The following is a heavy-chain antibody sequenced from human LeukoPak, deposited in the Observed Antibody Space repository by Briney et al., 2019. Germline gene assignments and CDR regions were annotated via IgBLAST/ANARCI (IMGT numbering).Heavy chain of an antibody. CDR2: IYYSGST. CDR3: ARGDCSSNSCSFEY. D-gene: IGHD2-2*01. Sequence: SETLSLTCTVSGGSFSGYYWSWIRQSAGKGLEWIGRIYYSGSTNYNPSLKSRVTMSVDTSKNQFSLKLSSVTAADTAVYYCARGDCSSNSCSFEYWGQGTLVTVPS. J-gene: IGHJ4*02. V-gene: IGHV4-4*07. CDR1: GGSFSGYY.